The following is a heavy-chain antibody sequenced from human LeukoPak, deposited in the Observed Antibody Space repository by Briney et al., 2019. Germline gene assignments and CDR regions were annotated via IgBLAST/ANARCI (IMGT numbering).Heavy chain of an antibody. CDR3: ARGVAERQLWFGDSNWFDP. D-gene: IGHD3-10*01. CDR2: ITPNSGGT. Sequence: ASVKVSCTASGYTSTGYSMHWVRQAPGQGLEWMGWITPNSGGTNYAQTFQGRVTMTRDTSISTAYMELSRLRSDDTAVYYCARGVAERQLWFGDSNWFDPWGQGTLVTVSS. V-gene: IGHV1-2*02. CDR1: GYTSTGYS. J-gene: IGHJ5*02.